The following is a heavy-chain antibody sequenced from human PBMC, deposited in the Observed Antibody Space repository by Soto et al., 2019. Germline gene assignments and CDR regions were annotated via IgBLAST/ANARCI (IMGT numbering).Heavy chain of an antibody. CDR3: AGNYDFWSGYSQNWFDP. CDR2: ISSSGSTI. CDR1: GFTFSDYY. J-gene: IGHJ5*02. Sequence: GGSLRLSCAASGFTFSDYYMSWIRQAPGKGLEWVSYISSSGSTIYYADSVKGRFTISRDNAKNSLYLQMNSLRAEDTAVYYCAGNYDFWSGYSQNWFDPWGQGTLVTVSS. D-gene: IGHD3-3*01. V-gene: IGHV3-11*01.